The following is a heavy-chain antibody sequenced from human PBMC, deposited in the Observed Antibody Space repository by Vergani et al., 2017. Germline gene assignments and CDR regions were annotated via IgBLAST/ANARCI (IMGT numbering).Heavy chain of an antibody. Sequence: EVQLVESGGGLVKPGGSLRLSCAASGFTFSSYSMNWVRQAPGKGLEWVSSISSSSSYIYYADSVKGRFTISRDNAKNSLYLQMNSLRAEDTAVYYCARGGVVGSTGRTFEFWGQGTTVTVSS. D-gene: IGHD1-26*01. CDR2: ISSSSSYI. CDR3: ARGGVVGSTGRTFEF. V-gene: IGHV3-21*01. CDR1: GFTFSSYS. J-gene: IGHJ3*01.